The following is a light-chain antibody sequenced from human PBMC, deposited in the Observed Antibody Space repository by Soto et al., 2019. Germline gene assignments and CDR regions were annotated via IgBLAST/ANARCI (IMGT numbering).Light chain of an antibody. CDR3: QQKGA. Sequence: IQMTQSPSSLSAYVGDRVTITCRASQSISSYLNWYQQKPGKAPKLLIYAASSLQSGVPSRFSGSGSGTDFTLTISSLQPDDFATYYCQQKGAFGQGTKVDI. CDR2: AAS. CDR1: QSISSY. J-gene: IGKJ1*01. V-gene: IGKV1-39*01.